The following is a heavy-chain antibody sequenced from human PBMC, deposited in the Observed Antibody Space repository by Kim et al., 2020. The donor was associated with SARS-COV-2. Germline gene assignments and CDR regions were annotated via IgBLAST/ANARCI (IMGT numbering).Heavy chain of an antibody. D-gene: IGHD2-2*01. CDR1: GGTFSSYA. CDR2: IIPIFGTA. Sequence: SVKVSCKASGGTFSSYAISWVRQAPGQGLEWMGGIIPIFGTANYAQKFQGRVTITADESTSTAYMELSSLRSEDTAVYYCARDRVVVVPAAMEPYWYYGMDVWGQGTTVTVSS. V-gene: IGHV1-69*13. J-gene: IGHJ6*02. CDR3: ARDRVVVVPAAMEPYWYYGMDV.